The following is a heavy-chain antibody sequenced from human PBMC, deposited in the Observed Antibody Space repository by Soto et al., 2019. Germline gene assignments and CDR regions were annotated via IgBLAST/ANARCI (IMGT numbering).Heavy chain of an antibody. V-gene: IGHV3-11*06. Sequence: PGGSLRLSCAASGFTFSDYYMSWIRQAPGKGLEWVSYISSSSSYTNYADSVKGRFTISRDNAKNSLYLQMNSLRAEDTAVYYCARDGRSGTTALNPVDYWGQGTLVTVSS. CDR3: ARDGRSGTTALNPVDY. J-gene: IGHJ4*02. CDR2: ISSSSSYT. CDR1: GFTFSDYY. D-gene: IGHD1-26*01.